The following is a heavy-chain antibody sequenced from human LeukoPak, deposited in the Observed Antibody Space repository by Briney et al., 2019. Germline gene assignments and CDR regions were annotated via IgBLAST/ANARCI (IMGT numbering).Heavy chain of an antibody. Sequence: GKSLKISCKGSGYNFINYWIGWVRQMPGKGLEWMGIIYPGDSDTRYSPSFQGQVTISADKSISTAYLQWSSLKASDTAMDYCARLPGDSSGYLDYWGQGTLVTVSS. CDR3: ARLPGDSSGYLDY. V-gene: IGHV5-51*01. CDR1: GYNFINYW. CDR2: IYPGDSDT. J-gene: IGHJ4*02. D-gene: IGHD3-22*01.